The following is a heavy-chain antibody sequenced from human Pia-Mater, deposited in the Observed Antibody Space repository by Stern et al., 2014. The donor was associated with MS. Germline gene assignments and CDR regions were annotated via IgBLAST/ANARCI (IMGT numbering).Heavy chain of an antibody. CDR3: ARGATQAFDP. J-gene: IGHJ5*02. CDR2: IYYSGST. Sequence: QVQLQESGPGLVKPSETLSLTCTVSGGSISSYYWSWIRQPSGKGLEWIGYIYYSGSTNYNPSLKSRVTISVDTSKNQFSLKLSSVTAADTAVYYCARGATQAFDPWGQGTLVTVSS. V-gene: IGHV4-59*01. CDR1: GGSISSYY.